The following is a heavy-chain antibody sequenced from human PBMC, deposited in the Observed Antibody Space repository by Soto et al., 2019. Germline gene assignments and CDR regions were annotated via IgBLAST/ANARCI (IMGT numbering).Heavy chain of an antibody. CDR1: GFTFGDFA. Sequence: GGSLRLSCTTSGFTFGDFAMSWFRQAPGKGLEWVGFIRGKAYGGTTDYAASVKGTFTISRDDSKSIAYLKMNSLKTEDTAVYYCTRDRITMVRGVIIPYYFGMDVWGQGTTVTVSS. CDR2: IRGKAYGGTT. V-gene: IGHV3-49*03. J-gene: IGHJ6*02. D-gene: IGHD3-10*01. CDR3: TRDRITMVRGVIIPYYFGMDV.